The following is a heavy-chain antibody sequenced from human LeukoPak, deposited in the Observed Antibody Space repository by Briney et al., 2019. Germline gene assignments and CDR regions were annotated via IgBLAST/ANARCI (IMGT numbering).Heavy chain of an antibody. D-gene: IGHD3-9*01. CDR3: ARVDYDILNLDY. J-gene: IGHJ4*02. Sequence: ASVKVSCEASGYTFTGYYMHWVRQAPGQGLEWMGRINPNSGGTNYAQKFQGRVTVTRDTSISTAYMELSRLRSDDTAVYYCARVDYDILNLDYWGQGTLVTVSS. V-gene: IGHV1-2*06. CDR1: GYTFTGYY. CDR2: INPNSGGT.